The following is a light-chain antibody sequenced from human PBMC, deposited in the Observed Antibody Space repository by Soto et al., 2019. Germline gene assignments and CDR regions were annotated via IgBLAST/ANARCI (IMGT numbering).Light chain of an antibody. J-gene: IGKJ3*01. V-gene: IGKV3-20*01. Sequence: EIVLTQSPGTLSLSPGDRATLSCRASQSVSDMYLAWYQQKPGQAPRLLIYASNRATGIPDRFSGSGSGTDFTISISRLEPEDFAVYYCQHYGTSALFGPGTKVEIK. CDR2: AS. CDR3: QHYGTSAL. CDR1: QSVSDMY.